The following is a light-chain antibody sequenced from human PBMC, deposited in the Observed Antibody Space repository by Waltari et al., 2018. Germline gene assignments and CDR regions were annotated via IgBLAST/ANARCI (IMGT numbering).Light chain of an antibody. CDR1: RYNIGSNY. CDR2: RSN. Sequence: QSVLTQPPSASGTPGQGVPIPCSGSRYNIGSNYVCWYQQLPGAAPKLLIYRSNQRPSGVPDGFSGSKSGTSASVAISELRSEDEAVYYCAAWDDSLSRLVFGAGTTVTIL. CDR3: AAWDDSLSRLV. V-gene: IGLV1-47*01. J-gene: IGLJ1*01.